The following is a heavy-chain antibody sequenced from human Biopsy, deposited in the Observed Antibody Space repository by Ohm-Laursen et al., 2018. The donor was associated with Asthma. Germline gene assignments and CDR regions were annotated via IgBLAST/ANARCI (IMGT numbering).Heavy chain of an antibody. D-gene: IGHD3-22*01. CDR2: IYSGGTS. CDR3: ARGDSSNWSHYYFDY. Sequence: SLRLSCAASGFAVSRDYMFWVRQAPGKGLEWVSVIYSGGTSHTADSVRGRFTISRDYSKNTLYLQMHSLRAEGMAVYYCARGDSSNWSHYYFDYWGQGTLVTVSS. J-gene: IGHJ4*02. CDR1: GFAVSRDY. V-gene: IGHV3-53*01.